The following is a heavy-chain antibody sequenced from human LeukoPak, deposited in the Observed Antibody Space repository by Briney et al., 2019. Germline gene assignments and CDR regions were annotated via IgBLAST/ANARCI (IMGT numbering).Heavy chain of an antibody. J-gene: IGHJ4*02. D-gene: IGHD3-9*01. CDR2: IYWNADK. CDR3: AHVSRRYDFLTGYYPHFDY. V-gene: IGHV2-5*01. CDR1: GISLKTTGAG. Sequence: SGPTLVEPTQTLKLTCTFSGISLKTTGAGVGWIRQPPGKALEWLALIYWNADKYYSPSLKSSLTNTKDTSKNQVVLTMTNVDPVDTATYYCAHVSRRYDFLTGYYPHFDYWGQGTLVTVSS.